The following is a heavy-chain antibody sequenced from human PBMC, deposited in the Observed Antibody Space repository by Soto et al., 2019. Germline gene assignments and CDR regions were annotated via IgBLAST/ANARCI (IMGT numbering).Heavy chain of an antibody. CDR2: INHSGST. CDR3: ARPSIPTLAAAGTRRYYYYYYGMDV. J-gene: IGHJ6*02. Sequence: TLSLTCAVYGGSFSGYYWSWIRQPPGKGLEWIGEINHSGSTNYNPSLKSRVTISVDTSKNQFSLKLSSVTAADTAVYYCARPSIPTLAAAGTRRYYYYYYGMDVWGQGTTVTVSS. CDR1: GGSFSGYY. V-gene: IGHV4-34*01. D-gene: IGHD6-13*01.